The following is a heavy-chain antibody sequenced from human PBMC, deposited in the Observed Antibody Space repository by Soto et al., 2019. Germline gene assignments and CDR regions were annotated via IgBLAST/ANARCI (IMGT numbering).Heavy chain of an antibody. CDR2: FDPEDGET. V-gene: IGHV1-24*01. Sequence: GASVKVSRKVSGYTLTEFSMHWVRQAPGKRLEWMGGFDPEDGETIYAQKFQGRVTMTEDTSTDTAYMELSSLRSEDTAVYYCATAPGYCSGGSCYVFDYWGQGTLVTVSS. CDR1: GYTLTEFS. D-gene: IGHD2-15*01. CDR3: ATAPGYCSGGSCYVFDY. J-gene: IGHJ4*02.